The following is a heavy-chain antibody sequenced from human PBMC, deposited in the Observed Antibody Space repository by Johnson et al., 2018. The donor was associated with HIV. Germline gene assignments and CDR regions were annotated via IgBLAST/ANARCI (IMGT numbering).Heavy chain of an antibody. V-gene: IGHV3-20*04. CDR3: ARVTAHYYDSSGYVDAWGGSAFDI. CDR2: INWTGTST. J-gene: IGHJ3*02. Sequence: VQLVESGGGVVRPGGSLRLSCAASGFTFDDYGMSWVSQAPGKGLEWVSGINWTGTSTAYGDSVKGRFTISRANAKNSLYLQMNRLRAEDTPLYYCARVTAHYYDSSGYVDAWGGSAFDIWGQGTMVTVSS. CDR1: GFTFDDYG. D-gene: IGHD3-22*01.